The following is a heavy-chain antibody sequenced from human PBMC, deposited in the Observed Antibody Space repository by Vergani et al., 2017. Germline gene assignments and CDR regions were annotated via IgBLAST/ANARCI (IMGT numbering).Heavy chain of an antibody. CDR3: ARDHSQPMYYDFWSGYPRIYGMDV. V-gene: IGHV3-30-3*01. D-gene: IGHD3-3*01. CDR2: ISYDGSNK. Sequence: QVQLVESGGGVVQPGRSLRLSCAASGFTFSSYAMHWVRQAPGKGLEWVAVISYDGSNKYYADSVKGRFTISRDNSKNTLYLQMNSLRAEDTAVYYCARDHSQPMYYDFWSGYPRIYGMDVWGQGTTVTVSS. CDR1: GFTFSSYA. J-gene: IGHJ6*02.